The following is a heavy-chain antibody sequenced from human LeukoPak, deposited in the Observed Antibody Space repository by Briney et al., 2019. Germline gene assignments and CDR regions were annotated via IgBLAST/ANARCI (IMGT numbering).Heavy chain of an antibody. D-gene: IGHD4-11*01. CDR1: GGSIRSYY. CDR2: IYYSGST. Sequence: SETLSLTCTVSGGSIRSYYWSWIRQPPGKGLEWIGYIYYSGSTNYNPSLRSRFTISIDRSTNRFSLRLSSVTAADTAMYYCARGVLTTVSYYMDVWGNGTTVTVSS. V-gene: IGHV4-59*01. CDR3: ARGVLTTVSYYMDV. J-gene: IGHJ6*03.